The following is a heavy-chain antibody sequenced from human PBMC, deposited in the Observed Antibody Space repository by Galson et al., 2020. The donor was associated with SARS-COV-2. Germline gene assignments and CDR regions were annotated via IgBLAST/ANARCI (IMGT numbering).Heavy chain of an antibody. V-gene: IGHV3-13*01. CDR1: GFTFSSYD. J-gene: IGHJ4*02. Sequence: GESLKISCAASGFTFSSYDMHWVRQATGKGLEWVSAIGTAGDTYYPGSVKGRFTISRENAKNSLYLQMNSLRAGDTAVYYCARGAVYYGSGSYYYYFDYWGQGTLVTVSS. CDR2: IGTAGDT. D-gene: IGHD3-10*01. CDR3: ARGAVYYGSGSYYYYFDY.